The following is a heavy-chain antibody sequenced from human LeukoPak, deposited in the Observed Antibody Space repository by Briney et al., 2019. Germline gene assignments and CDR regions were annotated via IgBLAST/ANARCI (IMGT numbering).Heavy chain of an antibody. CDR1: GGSISSYY. J-gene: IGHJ5*02. D-gene: IGHD2-2*02. V-gene: IGHV4-4*07. CDR3: ARRLCSSLTCNIGPSGNWLDP. CDR2: IYTSGST. Sequence: SETLSLTCTVSGGSISSYYWSWIRQPAGKGLEWIGRIYTSGSTNYNPSLKSRVTMSVDTSKSQFSLKLNYVTAADTAVYYCARRLCSSLTCNIGPSGNWLDPWGQGTLVTVSS.